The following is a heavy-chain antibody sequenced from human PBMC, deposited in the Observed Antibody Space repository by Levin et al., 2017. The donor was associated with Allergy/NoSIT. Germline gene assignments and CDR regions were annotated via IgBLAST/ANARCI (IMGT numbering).Heavy chain of an antibody. CDR1: GFTFSSYR. CDR3: AREGIYCLSTNCYGGDFDY. Sequence: GESLKISCAASGFTFSSYRMNWVRQAPGKGLEWVSYISSSSETKHYADSVKGRFTISRDNAKNSLYLQMNSLRAEDTAVYYCAREGIYCLSTNCYGGDFDYWGQGALVTVSS. V-gene: IGHV3-48*04. CDR2: ISSSSETK. D-gene: IGHD2-2*01. J-gene: IGHJ4*02.